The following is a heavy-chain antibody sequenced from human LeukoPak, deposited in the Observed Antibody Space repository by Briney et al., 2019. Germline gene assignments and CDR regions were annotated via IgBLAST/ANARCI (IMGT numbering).Heavy chain of an antibody. V-gene: IGHV3-64*01. CDR1: GFTFSTYA. Sequence: TGGSLRLSCAASGFTFSTYAMHWVRQAPGKGLEYVSAISSNGGSTYYANSVKGRFTISRDNSKNTLYLQMGSLRAEDMAVYYCATLNVDTPMAGLDYLGQGTLVTVSS. CDR2: ISSNGGST. D-gene: IGHD5-18*01. J-gene: IGHJ4*02. CDR3: ATLNVDTPMAGLDY.